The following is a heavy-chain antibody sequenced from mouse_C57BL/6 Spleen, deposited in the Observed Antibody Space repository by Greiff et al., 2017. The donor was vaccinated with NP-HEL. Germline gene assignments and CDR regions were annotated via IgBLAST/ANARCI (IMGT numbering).Heavy chain of an antibody. CDR1: GYTFTSYG. D-gene: IGHD1-1*01. J-gene: IGHJ2*01. V-gene: IGHV1-81*01. CDR3: ARRDYYGSSYDVDY. Sequence: QVQLKQSGAELARPGASVKLSCKASGYTFTSYGISWVKQRTGQGLEWIGEIYPRSGNTYYNEKFKGKATLTADKSSSTSYMELRSLTSEDSAVYFCARRDYYGSSYDVDYWGQGTTRTVSS. CDR2: IYPRSGNT.